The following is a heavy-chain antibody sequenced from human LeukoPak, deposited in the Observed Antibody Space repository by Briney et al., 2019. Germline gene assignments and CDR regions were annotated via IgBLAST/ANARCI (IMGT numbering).Heavy chain of an antibody. D-gene: IGHD3-3*01. CDR2: INHSGST. CDR3: ARARSYYDFWSSPPPVDD. J-gene: IGHJ6*04. Sequence: SETLSLTCAAYGGSFSGYYWSWIRQPPGKGLEWIGEINHSGSTNYNPSLKSRVTISVDTSKNQFSLKLSSVTAADTAVYYCARARSYYDFWSSPPPVDDWGKGTTVTVSS. V-gene: IGHV4-34*01. CDR1: GGSFSGYY.